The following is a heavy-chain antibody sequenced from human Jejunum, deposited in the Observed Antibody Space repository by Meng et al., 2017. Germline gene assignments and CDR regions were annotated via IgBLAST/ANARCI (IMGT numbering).Heavy chain of an antibody. CDR2: IYHSGTT. CDR3: ARVQGDFYDNDAYYSYFAY. V-gene: IGHV4-4*02. CDR1: GGSISNW. J-gene: IGHJ4*02. D-gene: IGHD3-22*01. Sequence: QVALQESGPGLVKPSGTLSLTCTISGGSISNWWSWVRQPPGKGLEWIGDIYHSGTTNYNPSLQSRVTISVDKSENQFSLKLRSVTAADTAVYYCARVQGDFYDNDAYYSYFAYWGPGALVTVSS.